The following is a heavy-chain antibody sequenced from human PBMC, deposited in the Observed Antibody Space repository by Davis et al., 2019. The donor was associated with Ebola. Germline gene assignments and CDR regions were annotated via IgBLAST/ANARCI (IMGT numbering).Heavy chain of an antibody. D-gene: IGHD6-13*01. J-gene: IGHJ4*02. CDR1: EYSLAELS. Sequence: ASVKVSCKVSEYSLAELSIHWVRQDAGKGLEWMGSFDPEHGGAIYSQKFQGRVTITADESTSTAYMELSSLRSEDTAVYYCARGPTAAGTFDYWGQGTLVTVSS. CDR2: FDPEHGGA. CDR3: ARGPTAAGTFDY. V-gene: IGHV1-24*01.